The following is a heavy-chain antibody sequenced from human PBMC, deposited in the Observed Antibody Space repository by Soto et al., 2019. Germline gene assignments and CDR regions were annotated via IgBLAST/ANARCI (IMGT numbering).Heavy chain of an antibody. CDR1: GFTFSSYA. V-gene: IGHV3-23*01. Sequence: PGGSLRLSCAASGFTFSSYAMSWVRQAPGKGLEWVSAISGSGGSTYYADSVKGRFTISRDNSKNTLYLQMNSLRAEDTAVYYCAKGPTLVVLYYMDVWGKGTTVTVSS. CDR3: AKGPTLVVLYYMDV. CDR2: ISGSGGST. D-gene: IGHD2-15*01. J-gene: IGHJ6*03.